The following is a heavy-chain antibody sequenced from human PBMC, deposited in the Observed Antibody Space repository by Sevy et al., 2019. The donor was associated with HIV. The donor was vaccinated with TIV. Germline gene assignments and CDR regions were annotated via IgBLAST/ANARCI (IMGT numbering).Heavy chain of an antibody. D-gene: IGHD2-2*01. J-gene: IGHJ3*02. CDR3: ARDRGSSEGDAFDI. V-gene: IGHV4-59*01. Sequence: SETLSFTCTVSGGSISSYYWSWIRQPPGKGLEWIGYIYYSGSTNYNPSLKSRVTISVDTSKNQFSLKLSSVTAADTAVYYCARDRGSSEGDAFDIWGQGTMVTVSS. CDR2: IYYSGST. CDR1: GGSISSYY.